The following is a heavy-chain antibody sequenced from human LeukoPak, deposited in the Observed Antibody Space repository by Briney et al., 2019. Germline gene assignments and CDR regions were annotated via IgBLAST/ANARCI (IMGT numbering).Heavy chain of an antibody. Sequence: GGSLRLSCTASGVSFSRHAMSWVRQAPGKGPQWVSGITGSGGSTYYAESVKGRFTISRDNSRNTLYLQMNSLRVEDTAIYFCATRPASETYFAVFDYWGQGTLVTVSS. D-gene: IGHD1-26*01. CDR3: ATRPASETYFAVFDY. V-gene: IGHV3-23*01. CDR1: GVSFSRHA. CDR2: ITGSGGST. J-gene: IGHJ4*02.